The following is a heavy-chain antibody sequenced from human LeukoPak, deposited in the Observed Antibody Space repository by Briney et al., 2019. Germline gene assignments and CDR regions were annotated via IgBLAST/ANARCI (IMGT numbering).Heavy chain of an antibody. J-gene: IGHJ6*03. D-gene: IGHD3-10*01. V-gene: IGHV4-39*07. CDR2: IYYSGST. Sequence: SETLSLTCTVSGGSISSSSYYWGWIRQPPGKGLEWIGSIYYSGSTYYNPSLKSRVTISVDTSKNQFSLKLSSVTAADTAVYYCARAPYGSATNNYYMDVWGKGTTVTVSS. CDR3: ARAPYGSATNNYYMDV. CDR1: GGSISSSSYY.